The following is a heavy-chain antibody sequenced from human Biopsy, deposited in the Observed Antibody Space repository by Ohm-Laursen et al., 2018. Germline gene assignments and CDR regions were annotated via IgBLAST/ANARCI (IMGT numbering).Heavy chain of an antibody. Sequence: SLRLSCTASGFSFSSYGMHWGRQAPGKGLEWVAVISDDGRNKYYIDSARGRFTISRDNSKNTLYLQTNNLRAEDTAVFYCAKDLRNNNWGVENWGQGTLVTVSS. CDR2: ISDDGRNK. V-gene: IGHV3-30*18. D-gene: IGHD7-27*01. J-gene: IGHJ4*02. CDR3: AKDLRNNNWGVEN. CDR1: GFSFSSYG.